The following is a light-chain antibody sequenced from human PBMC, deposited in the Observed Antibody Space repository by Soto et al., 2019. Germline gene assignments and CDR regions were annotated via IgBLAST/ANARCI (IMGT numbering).Light chain of an antibody. CDR2: SNT. V-gene: IGLV1-44*01. J-gene: IGLJ2*01. CDR3: AAWDDSLNGPL. CDR1: SSNIGINT. Sequence: QSVLTQPPSASGTPGQRVTISCSGSSSNIGINTVNWYQLLPGTAPKLLIYSNTQRPSGVPDRFSGSKSGTSASLAISGLQSEDEADYYCAAWDDSLNGPLFGGGTKLTVL.